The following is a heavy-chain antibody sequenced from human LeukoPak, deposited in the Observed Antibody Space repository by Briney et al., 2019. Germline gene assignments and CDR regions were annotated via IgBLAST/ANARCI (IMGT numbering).Heavy chain of an antibody. CDR2: IYYSGST. CDR1: GGPISGYY. V-gene: IGHV4-59*01. D-gene: IGHD2-21*02. Sequence: SETLSLTCTVSGGPISGYYWSWIRQPPGKGLEWIGYIYYSGSTNYNPSLKSRVTISVDTSKNQFSLKLSSVTAADTAVYYCARDLGCGGDCYAFDIWGRRTMVTVSS. J-gene: IGHJ3*02. CDR3: ARDLGCGGDCYAFDI.